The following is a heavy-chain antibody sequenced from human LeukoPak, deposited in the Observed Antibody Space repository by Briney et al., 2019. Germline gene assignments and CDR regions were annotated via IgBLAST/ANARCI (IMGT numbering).Heavy chain of an antibody. CDR2: IHYSGTT. V-gene: IGHV4-59*12. D-gene: IGHD3-3*01. J-gene: IGHJ6*03. CDR1: GGSISSYY. Sequence: SETLSLTCTVSGGSISSYYWSWIRQPPGKGLEWIGYIHYSGTTYYNPSLQSRVTISVDTSKNQFSLKLSSVTAADTAVYYCARPTAYDFWSGSPGNYMDVWGKGTTVTVSS. CDR3: ARPTAYDFWSGSPGNYMDV.